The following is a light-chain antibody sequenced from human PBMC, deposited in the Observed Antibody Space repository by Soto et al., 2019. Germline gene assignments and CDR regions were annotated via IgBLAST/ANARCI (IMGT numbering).Light chain of an antibody. CDR2: GAS. CDR3: QHCNHWPLT. Sequence: EIVMTQSPATLSLSPGERATLSCRASQSVSGNLAWYLQKPGQAPRLLLYGASTRATGIQARFSGSGSGTGFTLTISSLQCEDFAVYYYQHCNHWPLTLGQGTKVEIK. V-gene: IGKV3-15*01. J-gene: IGKJ1*01. CDR1: QSVSGN.